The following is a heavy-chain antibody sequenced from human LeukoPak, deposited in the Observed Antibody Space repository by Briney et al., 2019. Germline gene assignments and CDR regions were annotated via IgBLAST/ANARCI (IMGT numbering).Heavy chain of an antibody. Sequence: GGSLRLSCVASGFTFSSYAMHWVRQAPGKGLEWVAVISYDGSNKYDADSVKGRFTISRDNSKNTLYLQMNSLRAEDTAVCYCARDREADFWSGYSTIDYWGQGTLVTVSS. J-gene: IGHJ4*02. CDR3: ARDREADFWSGYSTIDY. V-gene: IGHV3-30-3*01. CDR1: GFTFSSYA. CDR2: ISYDGSNK. D-gene: IGHD3-3*01.